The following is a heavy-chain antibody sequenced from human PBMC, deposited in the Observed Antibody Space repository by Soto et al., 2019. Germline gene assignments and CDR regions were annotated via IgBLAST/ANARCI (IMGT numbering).Heavy chain of an antibody. Sequence: LSLTCAVYGGSFSGYYWSWIRQPPGKGLEWIGEINHSGSTNYNPSLKSRVTISVDTSKNQFSLKLSSVTAADTAVYYCARLHMVRGVYPYYYYGMDVWGQGTTVTVSS. CDR3: ARLHMVRGVYPYYYYGMDV. D-gene: IGHD3-10*01. V-gene: IGHV4-34*01. CDR1: GGSFSGYY. J-gene: IGHJ6*02. CDR2: INHSGST.